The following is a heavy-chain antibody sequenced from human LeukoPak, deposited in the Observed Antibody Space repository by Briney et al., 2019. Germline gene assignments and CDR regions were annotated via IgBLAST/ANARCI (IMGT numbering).Heavy chain of an antibody. D-gene: IGHD5-24*01. CDR1: GFTFRSYE. Sequence: GGSLRLSCAASGFTFRSYEMSWVRQAPGKGLEWVSYISSSGSTTYYVDSVKGRFTISRDSAKNSLFLQMNSLRAEDTAVYYCARDGYNFDAFDIWGQGTMVTVSS. CDR3: ARDGYNFDAFDI. V-gene: IGHV3-48*03. J-gene: IGHJ3*02. CDR2: ISSSGSTT.